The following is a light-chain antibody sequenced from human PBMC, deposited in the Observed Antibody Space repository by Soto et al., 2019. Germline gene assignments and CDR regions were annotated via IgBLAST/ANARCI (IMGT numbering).Light chain of an antibody. CDR1: ESVSNSY. CDR2: GAS. V-gene: IGKV3-20*01. J-gene: IGKJ1*01. CDR3: QQYGSSGT. Sequence: IVLTQSPGTLSLSPGEGATLSCRASESVSNSYLAWYQQKPGQAPRPLIYGASNRATGIPDRFSGSGSGTDFTLTISRLEPEDFAVYYCQQYGSSGTFGQGTKVDIK.